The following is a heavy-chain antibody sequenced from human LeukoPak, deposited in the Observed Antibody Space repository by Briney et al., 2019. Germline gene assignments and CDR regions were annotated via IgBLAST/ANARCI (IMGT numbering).Heavy chain of an antibody. Sequence: GGSLRLSCTASGFTFNDYALHWVRQAPGKGLEYVSAISSDGGNTYYANSVGGRFTISRDNSKNTLYLQVGSLRVEDMAVYYCARDLGLHHAFDIWGQGTMVTISS. J-gene: IGHJ3*02. CDR3: ARDLGLHHAFDI. CDR2: ISSDGGNT. D-gene: IGHD3-10*01. V-gene: IGHV3-64*01. CDR1: GFTFNDYA.